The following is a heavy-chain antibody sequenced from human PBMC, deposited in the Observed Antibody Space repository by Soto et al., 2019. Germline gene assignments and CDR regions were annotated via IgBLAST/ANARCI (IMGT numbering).Heavy chain of an antibody. D-gene: IGHD3-22*01. CDR2: ISYDGSNK. Sequence: GGSLRLSCAASGFTYSSYGMHWVRQAPGKGLEWVAVISYDGSNKYYADSVKGRFTISRDNSKNTLYLQMNSLRAEDTAVYYCAKDPSLRITMIVAPLDYWGQGTLVTVSS. J-gene: IGHJ4*02. CDR1: GFTYSSYG. CDR3: AKDPSLRITMIVAPLDY. V-gene: IGHV3-30*18.